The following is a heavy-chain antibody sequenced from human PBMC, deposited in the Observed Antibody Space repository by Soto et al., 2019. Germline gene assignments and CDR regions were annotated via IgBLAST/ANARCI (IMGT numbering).Heavy chain of an antibody. J-gene: IGHJ4*02. V-gene: IGHV3-30*14. CDR2: ISYDGSKK. D-gene: IGHD3-22*01. CDR1: GFTFSTFA. Sequence: QVQLVESGGGVVQPGRSLRLSCAASGFTFSTFAIHWVRQAPGKGLEWVAVISYDGSKKYYADSVKDRFTISRDNSKNTVFVQMNSLRVEDTAVYYCARGPNYYDGSGYYGVDYWGQGTLVTVSS. CDR3: ARGPNYYDGSGYYGVDY.